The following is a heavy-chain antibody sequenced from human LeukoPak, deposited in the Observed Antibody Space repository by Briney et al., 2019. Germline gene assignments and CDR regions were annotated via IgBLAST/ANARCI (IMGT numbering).Heavy chain of an antibody. V-gene: IGHV3-33*01. CDR1: GFTFSSYG. J-gene: IGHJ6*02. Sequence: PGGSLRLSCAASGFTFSSYGMHWVRQAPGKGLEWVAVIWYDGSNKYYADSVKGRFTISGDNSKNTLYLQMNSLRAEDTAVYYCARDRQYYDFWSGYYFYYYYGMDVWGQGTTVTVSS. CDR2: IWYDGSNK. D-gene: IGHD3-3*01. CDR3: ARDRQYYDFWSGYYFYYYYGMDV.